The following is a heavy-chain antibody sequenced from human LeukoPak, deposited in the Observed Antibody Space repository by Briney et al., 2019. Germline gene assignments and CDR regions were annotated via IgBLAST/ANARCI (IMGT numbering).Heavy chain of an antibody. V-gene: IGHV4-59*01. CDR3: AAEDDYGDSPHY. Sequence: SETLSPTCSVSGGSISSYYWSWIRQPPGKGLEWIGYIYYSGSTNYNPSLKSRVTISVDTSKNQFSLKLSSVTAADTAVYYCAAEDDYGDSPHYWGQGTLVTVSS. CDR1: GGSISSYY. D-gene: IGHD4-17*01. CDR2: IYYSGST. J-gene: IGHJ4*02.